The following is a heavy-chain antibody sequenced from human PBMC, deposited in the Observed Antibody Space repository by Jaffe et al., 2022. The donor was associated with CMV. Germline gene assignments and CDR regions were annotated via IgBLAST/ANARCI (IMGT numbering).Heavy chain of an antibody. CDR1: GGSISSGGYY. V-gene: IGHV4-31*03. J-gene: IGHJ5*02. CDR2: IYYSGST. D-gene: IGHD3-10*01. CDR3: ARGDGPITMVGWDNWFDP. Sequence: QVQLQESGPGLVKPSQTLSLTCTVSGGSISSGGYYWSWIRQHPGKGLEWIGYIYYSGSTYYNPSLKSRVTISVDTSKNQFSLKLSSVTAADTAVYYCARGDGPITMVGWDNWFDPWGQGTLVTVSS.